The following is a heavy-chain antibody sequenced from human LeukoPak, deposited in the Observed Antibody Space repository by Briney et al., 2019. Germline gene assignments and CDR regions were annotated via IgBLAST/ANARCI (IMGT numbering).Heavy chain of an antibody. CDR2: IYYSGST. D-gene: IGHD5-18*01. J-gene: IGHJ4*02. Sequence: SETLSLTCTVSGGSISSYYWSWIRQPPGKGLEWIGYIYYSGSTNYNPSLKSRVTISVDTSKNQFSLNLSSVTAADTAVYYCASGVGDTAMDYLADYWGQGTLVTVSS. V-gene: IGHV4-59*01. CDR1: GGSISSYY. CDR3: ASGVGDTAMDYLADY.